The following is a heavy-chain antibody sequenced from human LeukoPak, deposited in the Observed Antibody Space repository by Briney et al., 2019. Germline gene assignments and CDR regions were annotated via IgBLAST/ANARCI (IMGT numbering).Heavy chain of an antibody. CDR2: IYYSGTT. CDR1: GGSISSHY. V-gene: IGHV4-59*11. CDR3: ARGVYIAAAQYGY. J-gene: IGHJ4*02. D-gene: IGHD6-13*01. Sequence: SETLSLTCTVSGGSISSHYWSWIRQPPGKGLEWVGYIYYSGTTNYNPSLKSRVTISVDTSKNQFSLKLRSVTAADTAVYYCARGVYIAAAQYGYWGQGTLVTVCS.